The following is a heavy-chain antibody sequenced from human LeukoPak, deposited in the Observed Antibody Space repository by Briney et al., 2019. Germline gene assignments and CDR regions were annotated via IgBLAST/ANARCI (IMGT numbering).Heavy chain of an antibody. D-gene: IGHD6-13*01. CDR3: ARAQNYVAAGSDY. CDR2: ISSGSSLI. Sequence: HPGGSLRLSCAASGFTFSSYSMKWVRQVPGKGLEWVSYISSGSSLIHYADSVKGRFTISRDNAKNSVYLQMNSLRAEDTAVYYCARAQNYVAAGSDYWGQGTLVTVSS. V-gene: IGHV3-48*01. J-gene: IGHJ4*02. CDR1: GFTFSSYS.